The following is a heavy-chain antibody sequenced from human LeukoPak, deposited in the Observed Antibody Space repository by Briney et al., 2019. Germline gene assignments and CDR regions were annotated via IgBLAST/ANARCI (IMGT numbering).Heavy chain of an antibody. Sequence: GGSLRLSCAASGFTFSSYSMNWVRQAPGKGLEWVSSISSSSSYIYYADSVKGGFTIARDNAKKSLYLQMNSLRAEDTAVYYCARENYYYDGEGEWDRVFDYWGQGTLVTVSS. J-gene: IGHJ4*02. CDR2: ISSSSSYI. V-gene: IGHV3-21*01. CDR3: ARENYYYDGEGEWDRVFDY. D-gene: IGHD3-22*01. CDR1: GFTFSSYS.